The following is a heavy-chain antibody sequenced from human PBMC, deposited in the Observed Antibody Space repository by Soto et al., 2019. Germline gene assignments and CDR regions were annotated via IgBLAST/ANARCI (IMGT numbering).Heavy chain of an antibody. CDR2: INHRGNT. V-gene: IGHV4-34*01. D-gene: IGHD4-17*01. CDR3: MRGDQVTVNSYYYYMDV. CDR1: GGSFSGYY. Sequence: PSETLSLTCAVYGGSFSGYYWSWIRQPPGKGLEWIGEINHRGNTDYNTSLMRRVTISVDTSKNQLSLKLSSVTAADTAVKYCMRGDQVTVNSYYYYMDVWGKGTTVTVSS. J-gene: IGHJ6*03.